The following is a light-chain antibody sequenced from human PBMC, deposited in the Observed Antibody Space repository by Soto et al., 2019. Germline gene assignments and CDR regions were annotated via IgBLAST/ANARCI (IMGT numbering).Light chain of an antibody. J-gene: IGKJ1*01. CDR2: GAS. CDR3: QQYGSLGT. V-gene: IGKV3-20*01. CDR1: QSVSNNY. Sequence: EIVLIQSPATLSLSPGERATLSCRASQSVSNNYLAWYQQNPGQAPRLLIYGASNRATGIPDRFSGSGSGTDFTLTISRLEPEDFAVYYCQQYGSLGTFGQGTRWIS.